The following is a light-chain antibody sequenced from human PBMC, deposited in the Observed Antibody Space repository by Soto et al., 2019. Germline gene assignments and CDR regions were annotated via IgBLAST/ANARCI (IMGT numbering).Light chain of an antibody. CDR1: QSINSN. CDR3: QQYNNWPPYT. Sequence: EIVMTQSPATLSVSPGERATLSCRASQSINSNLAWYQQRPGQAPRRLIYGASTRATGIPARFSGSGSGAEFTLTIRSLQSEDFAVYYCQQYNNWPPYTFGQGTKLEI. CDR2: GAS. J-gene: IGKJ2*01. V-gene: IGKV3-15*01.